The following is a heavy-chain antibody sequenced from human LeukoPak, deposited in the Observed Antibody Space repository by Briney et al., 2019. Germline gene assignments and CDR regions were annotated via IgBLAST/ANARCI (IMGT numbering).Heavy chain of an antibody. Sequence: ASVKVSCKASGYSFTSYGISWVRQAPGEGLEWMGWINPYNGNTNYAQNLQGRVTMTTDSATSTAYMELRSLTSDDTAVYYCTRGRWTVWSPFDYWGQGILVTVSS. CDR2: INPYNGNT. V-gene: IGHV1-18*01. J-gene: IGHJ4*02. CDR3: TRGRWTVWSPFDY. D-gene: IGHD2-15*01. CDR1: GYSFTSYG.